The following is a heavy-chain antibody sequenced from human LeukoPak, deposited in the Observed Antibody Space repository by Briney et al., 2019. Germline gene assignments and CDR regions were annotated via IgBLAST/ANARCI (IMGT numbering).Heavy chain of an antibody. J-gene: IGHJ4*01. D-gene: IGHD2-15*01. V-gene: IGHV4-4*02. CDR1: GGSISSSNW. Sequence: SETLSLTCAVSGGSISSSNWWSWVRQPPGKGLEWIGEIYHSGSTNYNPSLKSRVTISVDKSRNQFSLKLSSVTAADTAVYYCASRLGYCSGGSCYHPFDYWGQGTLVTVSS. CDR2: IYHSGST. CDR3: ASRLGYCSGGSCYHPFDY.